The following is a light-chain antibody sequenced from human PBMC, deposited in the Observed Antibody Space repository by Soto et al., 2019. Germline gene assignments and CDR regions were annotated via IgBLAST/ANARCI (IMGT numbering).Light chain of an antibody. Sequence: QSVLTQPPSVSGSPGQSITISCTGTSSDVGSYNLVSWYQQHPGKAPKLMIYEGSKRPSGVSNRFSGSKSGNTASLTISGLQAEDDADYYCCSYAGSRTYVFGTGTKVTV. CDR2: EGS. CDR1: SSDVGSYNL. J-gene: IGLJ1*01. V-gene: IGLV2-23*01. CDR3: CSYAGSRTYV.